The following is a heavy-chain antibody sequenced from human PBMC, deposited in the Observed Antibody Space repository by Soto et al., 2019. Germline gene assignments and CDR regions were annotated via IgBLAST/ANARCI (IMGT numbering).Heavy chain of an antibody. Sequence: GESLKISCKGSGYSFTSYWISWVRQMPVKGLEWMGRIDPSDSYTNYSPSFQGHVTISADKSISTAYLQWSSLKASDTAMYYCARQHPYVLRYLDWLVHFDYWGQGTLLTVSS. J-gene: IGHJ4*02. D-gene: IGHD3-9*01. V-gene: IGHV5-10-1*01. CDR3: ARQHPYVLRYLDWLVHFDY. CDR1: GYSFTSYW. CDR2: IDPSDSYT.